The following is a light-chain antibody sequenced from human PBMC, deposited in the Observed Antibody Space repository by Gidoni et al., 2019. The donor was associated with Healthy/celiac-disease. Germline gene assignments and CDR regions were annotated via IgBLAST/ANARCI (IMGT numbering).Light chain of an antibody. CDR1: QSISSY. CDR3: QQSYSTPLT. J-gene: IGKJ4*01. CDR2: AAS. V-gene: IGKV1-39*01. Sequence: IQMTQSPSSLSASVGDRVTITCRASQSISSYLNWYQQKPGKAPKLLIYAASSLQSGVPSRFSGSGSGTDFTLTISSLQPEDFATYSCQQSYSTPLTFGGGTKVEIK.